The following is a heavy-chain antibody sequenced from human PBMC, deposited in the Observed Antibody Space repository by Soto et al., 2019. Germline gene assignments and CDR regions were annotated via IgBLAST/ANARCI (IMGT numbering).Heavy chain of an antibody. D-gene: IGHD2-15*01. CDR2: IYWNDDK. Sequence: QITLKESGPTLVKPTQTLTLTCTFSGFSLTTSGVGVGWIRQPPGKALEWLALIYWNDDKRHSPSLRSRLTITKDTSKNQVVLTMTNMDPVDTATYYCAHSPPRSFCSGVRCFGYNRFDPWGQGTLVTVSS. J-gene: IGHJ5*02. CDR1: GFSLTTSGVG. CDR3: AHSPPRSFCSGVRCFGYNRFDP. V-gene: IGHV2-5*01.